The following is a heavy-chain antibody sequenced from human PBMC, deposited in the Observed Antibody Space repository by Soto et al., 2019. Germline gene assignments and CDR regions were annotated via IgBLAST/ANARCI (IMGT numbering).Heavy chain of an antibody. V-gene: IGHV4-38-2*02. J-gene: IGHJ6*02. CDR3: ARDPVAAAGGGLYYYGMDV. D-gene: IGHD6-13*01. Sequence: ASETLSLTCAVSGYSISSGSYWGWIRQPPGKGLEWIGSIYHSGSTYYNPSLKSRVTISVDTSNNQFSLKLSSVTAADTAVDYCARDPVAAAGGGLYYYGMDVWGQGTTVTVSS. CDR2: IYHSGST. CDR1: GYSISSGSY.